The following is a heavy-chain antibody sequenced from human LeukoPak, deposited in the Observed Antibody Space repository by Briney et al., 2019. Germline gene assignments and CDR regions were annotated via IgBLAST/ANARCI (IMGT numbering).Heavy chain of an antibody. CDR2: IYHSGST. V-gene: IGHV4-38-2*01. CDR1: GYSISSGYY. D-gene: IGHD2-15*01. J-gene: IGHJ4*02. CDR3: ARAGYCSGGSCYYFDY. Sequence: SETLSLTCAVSGYSISSGYYWGWIRQPPGKGLEWIGSIYHSGSTYYNPSLKSRVTISVDTSKNQFSLKLSSVTAADTAVYYCARAGYCSGGSCYYFDYWGQGTLATASS.